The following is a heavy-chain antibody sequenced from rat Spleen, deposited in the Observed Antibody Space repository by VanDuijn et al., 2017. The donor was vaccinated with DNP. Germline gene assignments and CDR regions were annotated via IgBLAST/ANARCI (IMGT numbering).Heavy chain of an antibody. CDR1: GFTFSNYA. D-gene: IGHD1-11*01. Sequence: EVHLVESGGDLVQPGRSLKLSCAASGFTFSNYAMAWVRQAPTKGLEWVASITNSGGSTYYRASVKGRFTISRDNAKSILKLQMDSLRSEDTAHYYCTTGGINYGCDVRYFDFWGPGTMVTVSS. V-gene: IGHV5-27*01. J-gene: IGHJ1*01. CDR2: ITNSGGST. CDR3: TTGGINYGCDVRYFDF.